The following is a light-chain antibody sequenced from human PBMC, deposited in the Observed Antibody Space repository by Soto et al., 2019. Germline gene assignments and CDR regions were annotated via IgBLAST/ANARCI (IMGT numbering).Light chain of an antibody. CDR2: GNN. V-gene: IGLV1-40*01. J-gene: IGLJ2*01. Sequence: QSVLTQPPSVSGAPGQRVTISCTGSSSNIGANYDVQWYQQLPGTAPKLLIYGNNKRPSGVPDRFSVSKSGTSASLAITGLQAEDEADYYCQSYDSSLSVVFGGGTKLTVL. CDR3: QSYDSSLSVV. CDR1: SSNIGANYD.